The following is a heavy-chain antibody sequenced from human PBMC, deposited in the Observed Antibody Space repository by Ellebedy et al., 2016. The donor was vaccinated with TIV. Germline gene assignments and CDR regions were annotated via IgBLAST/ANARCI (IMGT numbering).Heavy chain of an antibody. V-gene: IGHV5-51*01. Sequence: GESLKISCKASGYIFATYWIGWVRQMPGQGLEWMGIIYPGDSDTKYSPSFQGHVTISADKSMNTAYLQWSSLKASDTAMYYCVRPSAIGDSDYWGQGTLVTVSS. CDR1: GYIFATYW. J-gene: IGHJ4*02. CDR3: VRPSAIGDSDY. D-gene: IGHD2-21*01. CDR2: IYPGDSDT.